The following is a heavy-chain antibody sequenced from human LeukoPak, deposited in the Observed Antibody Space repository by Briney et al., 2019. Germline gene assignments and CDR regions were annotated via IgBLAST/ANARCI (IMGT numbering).Heavy chain of an antibody. CDR2: IKEDGSEK. CDR1: GFTFKDYW. Sequence: GGSLRLSCAASGFTFKDYWMIWVRQAPGKGLEWVANIKEDGSEKYYVDSVKGRFTISRDNAENSLYLQMNSPRAEDTALYYCAMYYDFWSGYLGVDYWGQGTLVTVSS. J-gene: IGHJ4*02. CDR3: AMYYDFWSGYLGVDY. V-gene: IGHV3-7*01. D-gene: IGHD3-3*01.